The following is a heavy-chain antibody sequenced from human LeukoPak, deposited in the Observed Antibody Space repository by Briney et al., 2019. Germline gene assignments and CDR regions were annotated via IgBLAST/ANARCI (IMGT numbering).Heavy chain of an antibody. CDR3: ARNHGRTGEGAFDI. Sequence: KPSETLSLTCAVSGYSISSGYYWGWIRQPPGKGLEWIGSIYQSGSTYYKPSLKSRVTISVDTSKNQFSLKLSSVTAADTAVFYCARNHGRTGEGAFDIWGQGTMVTVSS. CDR2: IYQSGST. J-gene: IGHJ3*02. V-gene: IGHV4-38-2*01. D-gene: IGHD7-27*01. CDR1: GYSISSGYY.